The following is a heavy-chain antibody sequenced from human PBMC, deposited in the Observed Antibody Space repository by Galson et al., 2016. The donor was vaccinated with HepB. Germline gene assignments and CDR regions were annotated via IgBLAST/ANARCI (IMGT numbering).Heavy chain of an antibody. CDR3: ARVMNSGYPFS. CDR1: GFTFGSNW. CDR2: IKQSGSEK. V-gene: IGHV3-7*01. J-gene: IGHJ5*02. D-gene: IGHD3-22*01. Sequence: SRRLSCAGSGFTFGSNWMTWVRQAPGKGLEWVANIKQSGSEKYYVDSVKGRFTISRDNAKNSLYLQMNSLRAEDTAVYFCARVMNSGYPFSWGQGTLVTVSS.